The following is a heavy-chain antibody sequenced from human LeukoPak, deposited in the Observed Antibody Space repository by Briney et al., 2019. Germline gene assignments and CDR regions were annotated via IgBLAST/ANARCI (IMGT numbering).Heavy chain of an antibody. CDR2: ISYDGSNK. D-gene: IGHD6-19*01. CDR3: ARRDNSGWFGFDY. Sequence: PGGSLRLSCAASGFTFSSYGMHWVRQAPGKGLEWVAVISYDGSNKYYADSVKGRFTISRDNSKNTLYLQMNSLRAEDTAVYYCARRDNSGWFGFDYWGQGTLVTVSS. CDR1: GFTFSSYG. V-gene: IGHV3-30*03. J-gene: IGHJ4*02.